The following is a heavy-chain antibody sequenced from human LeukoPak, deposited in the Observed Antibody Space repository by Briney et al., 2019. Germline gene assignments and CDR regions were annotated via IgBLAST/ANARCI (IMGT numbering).Heavy chain of an antibody. D-gene: IGHD3-3*01. CDR2: IYYSGST. J-gene: IGHJ6*02. CDR1: GGSISSGGYY. CDR3: ARDQFWSGYYHYYGMDV. Sequence: SQTLSLTCTVSGGSISSGGYYWSWIRQPPGKGLEWIGYIYYSGSTNYNPSLKSRVTISVDTSKNQFSLKLSSVTAADTAVYYCARDQFWSGYYHYYGMDVWGQGTTVTVSS. V-gene: IGHV4-61*08.